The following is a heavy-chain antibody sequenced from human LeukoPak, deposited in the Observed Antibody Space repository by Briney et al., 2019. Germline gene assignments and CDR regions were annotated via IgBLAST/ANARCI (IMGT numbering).Heavy chain of an antibody. CDR2: ITSGGST. V-gene: IGHV3-23*01. J-gene: IGHJ4*02. CDR3: ARSRPLDY. Sequence: GGYLRLSCAASGFTFSIYAMSWVCQAPGKGLEWVSTITSGGSTYYADSVKGRFTISRDNSKNTLYLQMNSLRAEDTAVYYCARSRPLDYWGQGTLVTVSS. D-gene: IGHD2-2*01. CDR1: GFTFSIYA.